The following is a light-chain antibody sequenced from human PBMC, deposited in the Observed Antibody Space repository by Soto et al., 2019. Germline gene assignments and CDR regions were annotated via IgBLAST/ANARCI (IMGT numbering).Light chain of an antibody. CDR1: QSISSY. J-gene: IGKJ1*01. CDR3: QQSYSTLSWT. CDR2: AAS. V-gene: IGKV1-39*01. Sequence: DIQMTQSPSSLSASVGDRVTITCRASQSISSYLNWYQQKPGKAPKLLIYAASSLQSGVPSRFSGSGSGTDFDLTISSLQPEDFATYYCQQSYSTLSWTFGQGTKVEIK.